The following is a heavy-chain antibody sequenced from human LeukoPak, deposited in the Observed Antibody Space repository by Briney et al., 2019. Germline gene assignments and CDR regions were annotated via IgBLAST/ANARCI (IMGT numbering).Heavy chain of an antibody. Sequence: GGSLRLSCAASGFTFSSYSMNWVRQAPGKGLEWFSSISSSSSYIYYADSVKGRFTISRDNAKNSLYLQMNSLRAEDTAVYYCARDAGYYDSSGYYTSLDYWGQGTLVTVSS. CDR2: ISSSSSYI. CDR3: ARDAGYYDSSGYYTSLDY. D-gene: IGHD3-22*01. CDR1: GFTFSSYS. J-gene: IGHJ4*02. V-gene: IGHV3-21*01.